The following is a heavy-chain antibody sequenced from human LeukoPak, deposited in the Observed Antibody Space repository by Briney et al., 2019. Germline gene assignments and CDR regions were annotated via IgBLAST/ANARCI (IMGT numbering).Heavy chain of an antibody. CDR2: INSDGSST. D-gene: IGHD4-17*01. CDR1: GFTFSSYW. CDR3: AREGNDYGDYPKDY. V-gene: IGHV3-74*01. Sequence: GGSLRLSCAASGFTFSSYWMHWVRQAPGKGLVWVSRINSDGSSTSYADSVKGRFTISRDNAKNTLYLQMNSLRAEDTAVYYCAREGNDYGDYPKDYWGQGTLVTVSS. J-gene: IGHJ4*02.